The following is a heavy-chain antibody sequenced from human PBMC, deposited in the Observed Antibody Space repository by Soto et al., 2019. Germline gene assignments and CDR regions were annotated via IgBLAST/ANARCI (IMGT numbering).Heavy chain of an antibody. CDR2: IFSNDEK. Sequence: SGPTLVNPTETLTLTCTVSGFSLSNARMGVSWIRQPPGKALEWLAHIFSNDEKSYSTSLKSRLTISKDTSKSQVVLTMTNMDPVDTATYYCARSHNYNWNYPPTGWFDPWGQGTLVTVSS. D-gene: IGHD1-7*01. CDR3: ARSHNYNWNYPPTGWFDP. V-gene: IGHV2-26*01. CDR1: GFSLSNARMG. J-gene: IGHJ5*02.